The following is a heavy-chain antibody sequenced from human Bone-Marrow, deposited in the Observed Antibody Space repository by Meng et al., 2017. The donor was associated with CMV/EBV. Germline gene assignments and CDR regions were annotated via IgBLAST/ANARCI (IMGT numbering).Heavy chain of an antibody. D-gene: IGHD6-6*01. J-gene: IGHJ5*02. Sequence: GESLKISCVASGFTFNTYWMGWVRQAPGKGLEWVANIKQDGSQKYYVDSLKGRFTISRENAQNSLYLQMSSLRVEDTAVYYCARVLQLGWFDPWGQGTQVTVSS. CDR1: GFTFNTYW. CDR2: IKQDGSQK. V-gene: IGHV3-7*01. CDR3: ARVLQLGWFDP.